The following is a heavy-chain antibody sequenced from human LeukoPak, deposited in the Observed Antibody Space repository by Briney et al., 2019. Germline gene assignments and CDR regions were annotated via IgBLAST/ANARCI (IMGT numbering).Heavy chain of an antibody. CDR3: ARVVNFWSVYYYYYYMDV. Sequence: EASQTLSLTCTVSGGSITSGGYYWSWIRQHPGKGLEWIGYIYYSGSTYYNPSLKTRVNISVDTSKNKFYLKLSSVNAADTAVYYCARVVNFWSVYYYYYYMDVWGKGTTVTVSS. J-gene: IGHJ6*03. V-gene: IGHV4-31*03. D-gene: IGHD3-3*01. CDR1: GGSITSGGYY. CDR2: IYYSGST.